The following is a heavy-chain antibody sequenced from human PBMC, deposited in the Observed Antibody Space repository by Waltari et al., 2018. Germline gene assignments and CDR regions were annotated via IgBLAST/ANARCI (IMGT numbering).Heavy chain of an antibody. J-gene: IGHJ4*02. Sequence: QLQLQESGPGLVKPSETLSLTCTVSGGSISSSSYYWGWIRQPPGKGLEWIGSIYYSGSTYYNPSLKSRVTISVDTSKNQFSLKLSSVTAADTAVYYCARGETRDFWTRLDYWGQGTLVTVSS. V-gene: IGHV4-39*07. D-gene: IGHD3-3*01. CDR2: IYYSGST. CDR3: ARGETRDFWTRLDY. CDR1: GGSISSSSYY.